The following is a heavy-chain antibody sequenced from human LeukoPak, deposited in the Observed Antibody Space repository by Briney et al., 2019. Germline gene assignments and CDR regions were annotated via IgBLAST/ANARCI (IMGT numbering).Heavy chain of an antibody. V-gene: IGHV4-61*08. Sequence: SETLSLTCTVSGGSISSGGYYWNWIRQPPGKGLEWIGYIYYSGSTNYNPSLRSRVTISVDTSKNQFSLKLSAVTAADTAVYYCARLPGSGYYSDLVIDYWGQGTLVTVSS. J-gene: IGHJ4*02. CDR1: GGSISSGGYY. CDR3: ARLPGSGYYSDLVIDY. D-gene: IGHD3-3*01. CDR2: IYYSGST.